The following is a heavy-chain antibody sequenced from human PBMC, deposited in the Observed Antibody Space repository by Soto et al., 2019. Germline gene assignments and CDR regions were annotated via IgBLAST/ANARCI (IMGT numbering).Heavy chain of an antibody. J-gene: IGHJ4*02. CDR2: VSGGGGGT. CDR1: GFTFSSYD. V-gene: IGHV3-23*01. Sequence: EVQLLESGGGLVQPGGSLRLSWAASGFTFSSYDMTWVRQPPGKGLEWVSTVSGGGGGTYYADSVKGRFTISRDNSKNTLYLQMNSLRAEDTAVYYCAKRGIFGANDYWGQGTLLTVSS. D-gene: IGHD3-3*01. CDR3: AKRGIFGANDY.